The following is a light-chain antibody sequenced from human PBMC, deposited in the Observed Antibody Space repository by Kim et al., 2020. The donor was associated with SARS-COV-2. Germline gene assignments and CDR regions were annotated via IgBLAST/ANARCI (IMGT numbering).Light chain of an antibody. CDR1: SSNSGRNA. Sequence: RCAISFSRPSSNSGRNAVPWYQRLHGTAPHVLIFTDDQRPSAVPDRFSCSRSGPSASLAISGLQSEDEADYYCAAWDDSLNGLWVFGGGTQLTVL. CDR3: AAWDDSLNGLWV. J-gene: IGLJ3*02. CDR2: TDD. V-gene: IGLV1-44*01.